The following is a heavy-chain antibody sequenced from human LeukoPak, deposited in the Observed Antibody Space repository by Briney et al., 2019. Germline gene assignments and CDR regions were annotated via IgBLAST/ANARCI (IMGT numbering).Heavy chain of an antibody. J-gene: IGHJ4*02. D-gene: IGHD5-18*01. CDR2: INVDGGST. CDR1: GFTFTTYW. Sequence: GGSLRLSCAASGFTFTTYWMHWVRQAPGQGLLWVSRINVDGGSTTYADSVKGRFTISRDNAKNTLYLQMNSLRADDTAVYYCAGGYSDPLDYWGQGALVTVSS. V-gene: IGHV3-74*01. CDR3: AGGYSDPLDY.